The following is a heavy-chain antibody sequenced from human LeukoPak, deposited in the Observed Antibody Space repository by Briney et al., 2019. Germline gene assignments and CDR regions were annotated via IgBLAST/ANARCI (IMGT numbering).Heavy chain of an antibody. CDR3: ARERTGGSGSYIAFDI. Sequence: PSPTPSLTCTVSGRSISSISYYWGWTRHPPGKGREWVGCIFYSGSPYYNPSLKSRVTISVDTSKNQFSLKLSSVTAADTAVYYCARERTGGSGSYIAFDIWGQGTMVTVSS. D-gene: IGHD3-10*01. CDR1: GRSISSISYY. J-gene: IGHJ3*02. CDR2: IFYSGSP. V-gene: IGHV4-39*07.